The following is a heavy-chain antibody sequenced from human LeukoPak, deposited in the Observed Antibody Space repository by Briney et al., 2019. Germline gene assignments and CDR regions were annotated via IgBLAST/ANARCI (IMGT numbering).Heavy chain of an antibody. Sequence: PSETLSLTCAVYGGSFSGYYWSWIRQPPGKGLEWIGEINHSGSTNYNPSLKSRVTISVDTSKNQFSLKLSSVTAADTAVYYCARGPNNPRLTAARPSCFGYWGQGTLVTVSS. D-gene: IGHD6-6*01. J-gene: IGHJ4*02. CDR2: INHSGST. CDR3: ARGPNNPRLTAARPSCFGY. V-gene: IGHV4-34*01. CDR1: GGSFSGYY.